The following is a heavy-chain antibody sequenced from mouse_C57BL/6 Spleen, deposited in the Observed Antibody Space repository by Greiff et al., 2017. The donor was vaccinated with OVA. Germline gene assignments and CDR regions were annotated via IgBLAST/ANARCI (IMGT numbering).Heavy chain of an antibody. J-gene: IGHJ2*01. CDR2: ISSGGSYT. Sequence: EVMLVESGGDLVKPGGSLKLSCAASGFTFSSYGMSWVRQTPDKRLEWVATISSGGSYTYYPDSVKGRFTISRDNAKNTLYLQMSSLKSEDTAMYYWARQGNWADYWGQGTTLTVSS. CDR3: ARQGNWADY. CDR1: GFTFSSYG. D-gene: IGHD4-1*01. V-gene: IGHV5-6*01.